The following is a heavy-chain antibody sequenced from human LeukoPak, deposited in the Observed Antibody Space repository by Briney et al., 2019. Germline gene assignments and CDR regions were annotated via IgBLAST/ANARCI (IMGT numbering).Heavy chain of an antibody. J-gene: IGHJ4*02. D-gene: IGHD7-27*01. Sequence: ASVKVSCKASGYTFISYDINWVRQATGRGPEWMGWMSPNSGNTGYAQKFQGRVTMTRDTSISTAYMELSGLISEDTAVYYCARGPPKWGYDYWGQGTLVTVSS. CDR1: GYTFISYD. CDR3: ARGPPKWGYDY. V-gene: IGHV1-8*01. CDR2: MSPNSGNT.